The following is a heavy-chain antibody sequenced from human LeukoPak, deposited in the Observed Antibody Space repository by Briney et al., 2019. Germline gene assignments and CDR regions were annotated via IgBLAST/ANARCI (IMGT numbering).Heavy chain of an antibody. CDR3: ARHIRGWFDP. Sequence: PSETLSLTCTVSGGSISSSIYYWGWIRQPPGKGLEWIGIIYYSGSTYYNPSLKSRVTISVDTSKNQFSLKLSSVTAADTAVYYCARHIRGWFDPWGQGTLVTVSS. CDR1: GGSISSSIYY. J-gene: IGHJ5*02. CDR2: IYYSGST. D-gene: IGHD3-10*01. V-gene: IGHV4-39*01.